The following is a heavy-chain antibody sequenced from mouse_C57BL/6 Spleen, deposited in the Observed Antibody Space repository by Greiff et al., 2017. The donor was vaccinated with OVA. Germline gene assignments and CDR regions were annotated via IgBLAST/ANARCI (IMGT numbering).Heavy chain of an antibody. V-gene: IGHV1-82*01. Sequence: QVQLQQSGPELVKPGASVKISCKASGYAFSSSWMNWVKQRPGKGLEWIGRIYPGDGDTNYNGKFKGKATLTADKSSSTAYMQLSSLPSEESAVYSCARGEGYYYGSSSDYWGQGTTLTVSS. CDR3: ARGEGYYYGSSSDY. CDR2: IYPGDGDT. CDR1: GYAFSSSW. J-gene: IGHJ2*01. D-gene: IGHD1-1*01.